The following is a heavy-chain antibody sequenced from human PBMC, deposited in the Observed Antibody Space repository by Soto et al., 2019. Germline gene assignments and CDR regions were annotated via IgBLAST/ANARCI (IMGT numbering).Heavy chain of an antibody. CDR1: GFTVSSNY. CDR3: ARVYSGYDGGYYYYMDV. CDR2: IQSGGST. Sequence: EVQLVESGGGLVQPGGSLRLSCAASGFTVSSNYMTWVRQTPGKGLEWVSVIQSGGSTYHADSVRGRFTISRHNSENTLYHQMNSLRAEDTAVYYCARVYSGYDGGYYYYMDVWGKGTTVTVSS. D-gene: IGHD5-12*01. V-gene: IGHV3-53*04. J-gene: IGHJ6*03.